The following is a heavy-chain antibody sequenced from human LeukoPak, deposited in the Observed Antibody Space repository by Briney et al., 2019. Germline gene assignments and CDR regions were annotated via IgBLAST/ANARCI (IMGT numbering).Heavy chain of an antibody. CDR3: ARDPVGASYFDY. CDR2: IIPIFGTA. Sequence: EASVKVSCKASGGTFSSYAISWVRQAPGQGLEWMGGIIPIFGTANYAQKFQGRVTITADKSTSTAYMELSSLRSEDTAVYYCARDPVGASYFDYWGQGTLVTVSS. CDR1: GGTFSSYA. D-gene: IGHD1-26*01. J-gene: IGHJ4*02. V-gene: IGHV1-69*06.